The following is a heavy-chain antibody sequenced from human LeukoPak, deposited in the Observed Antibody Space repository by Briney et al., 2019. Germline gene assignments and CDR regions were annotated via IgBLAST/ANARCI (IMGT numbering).Heavy chain of an antibody. V-gene: IGHV3-30*04. CDR2: ISYDGSNK. J-gene: IGHJ6*03. Sequence: PGGSLRLSCAASGFTFSSYAMHWVRQAPGKGLEWVAVISYDGSNKYYADSVKGRFTISRDNSKNTLYLQMNSLRAEDTAVYYCAKNDGSGGNSGYYYYHMDVWGKGTTVTVSS. CDR1: GFTFSSYA. CDR3: AKNDGSGGNSGYYYYHMDV. D-gene: IGHD4-23*01.